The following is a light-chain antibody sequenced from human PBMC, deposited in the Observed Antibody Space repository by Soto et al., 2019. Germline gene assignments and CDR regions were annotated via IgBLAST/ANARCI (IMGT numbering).Light chain of an antibody. J-gene: IGKJ4*01. CDR1: QSVGSS. Sequence: EIVMTQSPATLSVSPGERATLSCRASQSVGSSLAWYQRKPGQAPRLLIYGASTSATGIPATFSGNGSGTDFTLTISSLQSEDFAVYYCQQYNSWPLTFGGGTKVEIK. CDR2: GAS. V-gene: IGKV3-15*01. CDR3: QQYNSWPLT.